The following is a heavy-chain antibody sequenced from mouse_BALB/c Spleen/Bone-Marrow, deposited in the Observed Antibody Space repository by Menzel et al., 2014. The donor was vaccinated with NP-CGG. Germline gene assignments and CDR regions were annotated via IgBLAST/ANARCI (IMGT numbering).Heavy chain of an antibody. J-gene: IGHJ2*01. CDR3: VRGNYGNYEDYFDF. V-gene: IGHV5-6-3*01. D-gene: IGHD2-1*01. CDR1: GFTFSNYG. CDR2: INSNGGST. Sequence: EVKLMESGGGLVQPGGSLKLSCAASGFTFSNYGMSWVRQTPDKRLELVATINSNGGSTYYPDSVKGRFTIARDTAKNPLYLQMSSLKSEETAMYYCVRGNYGNYEDYFDFWGQGTTLTVSS.